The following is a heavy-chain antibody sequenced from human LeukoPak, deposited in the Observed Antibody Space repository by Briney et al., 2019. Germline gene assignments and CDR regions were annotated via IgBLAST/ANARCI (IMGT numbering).Heavy chain of an antibody. CDR1: GYSISSGYY. J-gene: IGHJ3*02. CDR3: ARDFLHGVTGSAFDI. V-gene: IGHV4-38-2*02. CDR2: IYHSGST. D-gene: IGHD3-10*01. Sequence: SETLSLTCTVSGYSISSGYYWGWIRQPPGKGLEWIGSIYHSGSTYYNPSLKSRVTISVDTSKNQFSLKLSSVTAADTAVYYCARDFLHGVTGSAFDIWGQGTMVTVSS.